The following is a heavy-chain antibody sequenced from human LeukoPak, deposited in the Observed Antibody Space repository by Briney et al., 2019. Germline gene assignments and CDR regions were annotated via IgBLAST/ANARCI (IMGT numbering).Heavy chain of an antibody. Sequence: GESLQISCKGSGYSFTRYWIGWVRQMPGKGLEWMGIIYPGDSDTRYSPSFQGQVTISADKSISTAYLQWSSLKASDTAMYYCARRIAVAGDWFDPWGQGTLVTVSS. CDR3: ARRIAVAGDWFDP. V-gene: IGHV5-51*01. CDR2: IYPGDSDT. D-gene: IGHD6-19*01. CDR1: GYSFTRYW. J-gene: IGHJ5*02.